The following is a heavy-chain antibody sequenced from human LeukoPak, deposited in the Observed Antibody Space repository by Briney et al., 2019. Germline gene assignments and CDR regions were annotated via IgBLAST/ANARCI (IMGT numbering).Heavy chain of an antibody. Sequence: GGSLRLYCAASGFTFDNYRMSWVRQAPGKGLAWVSTVNADGGNTYYADSVKGRFTISRDNSKSTLILQMNSLRVEDTALYYCTKRVKYGGTWDHFADWGQGTLVTVSS. V-gene: IGHV3-23*01. J-gene: IGHJ4*02. CDR1: GFTFDNYR. CDR3: TKRVKYGGTWDHFAD. CDR2: VNADGGNT. D-gene: IGHD1-26*01.